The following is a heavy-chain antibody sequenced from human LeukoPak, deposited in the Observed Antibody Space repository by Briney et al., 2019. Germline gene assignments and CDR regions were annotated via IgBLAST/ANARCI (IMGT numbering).Heavy chain of an antibody. CDR2: ISGSGGST. CDR1: GFTFSRHW. Sequence: PGGSLRLSCEASGFTFSRHWLSWVRQAPGKGLEWVSAISGSGGSTYYADSVKGRFTISRDNSKNTLYLQMNSLRAEDTAVYYCARGITMIVVADYWGQGTLVTVSS. V-gene: IGHV3-23*01. D-gene: IGHD3-22*01. CDR3: ARGITMIVVADY. J-gene: IGHJ4*02.